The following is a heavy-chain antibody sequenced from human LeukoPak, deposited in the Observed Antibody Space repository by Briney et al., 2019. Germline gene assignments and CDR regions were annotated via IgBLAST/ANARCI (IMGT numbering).Heavy chain of an antibody. V-gene: IGHV3-64*01. CDR1: GFTFSSYA. J-gene: IGHJ6*02. Sequence: PGGSLRLSCAASGFTFSSYAMHWVRQAPGKGLEYVSAISSNGGSTYYANSVKGRFTISRDNSKNTLYLQMGSLRAEDMAVYYCARDSLTLSLNGMDVWGQGTTVTVSS. D-gene: IGHD1-14*01. CDR2: ISSNGGST. CDR3: ARDSLTLSLNGMDV.